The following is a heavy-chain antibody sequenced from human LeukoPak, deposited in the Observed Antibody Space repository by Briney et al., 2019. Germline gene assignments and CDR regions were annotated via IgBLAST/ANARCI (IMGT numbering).Heavy chain of an antibody. Sequence: GGSLRLSCAASGFTFSNYWMQWVRQAPGKGLVWVSRINGKGGTSYADSVKGRFTIYRDNAKNTVHLQMNSLRAEDTAVYYCARDLVYGSGSCGHWGQGTLVTVSS. CDR2: INGKGGT. CDR3: ARDLVYGSGSCGH. V-gene: IGHV3-74*01. CDR1: GFTFSNYW. D-gene: IGHD3-10*01. J-gene: IGHJ4*02.